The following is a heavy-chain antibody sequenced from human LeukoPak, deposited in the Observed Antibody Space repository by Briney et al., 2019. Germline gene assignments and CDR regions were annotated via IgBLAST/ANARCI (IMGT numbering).Heavy chain of an antibody. CDR2: CKSNADGGTS. D-gene: IGHD3-16*01. CDR3: TAGGGGTYSSDF. V-gene: IGHV3-15*01. CDR1: GFSFSKVW. J-gene: IGHJ4*02. Sequence: GGSLRLSCTASGFSFSKVWMSWVRQAPGKGLEWVGRCKSNADGGTSDYAAPGQSRFTISRDDSKKTLFLQMTSQEVEDTAVYFCTAGGGGTYSSDFWGQGALVTVAS.